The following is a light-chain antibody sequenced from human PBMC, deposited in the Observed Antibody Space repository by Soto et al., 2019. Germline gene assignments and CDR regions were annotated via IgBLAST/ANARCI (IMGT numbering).Light chain of an antibody. V-gene: IGLV4-69*01. J-gene: IGLJ2*01. CDR3: QTWDTGARVV. CDR1: SGHSSYA. CDR2: LSSDGSH. Sequence: QLVLTQSPSASASLGASVKLTCTLSSGHSSYAIAWHQQQPEKGPRYLMKLSSDGSHSKGDGIPDRFSGSSSGAERYLTXSXXXXXXXXXXXCQTWDTGARVVFGGGTKLTVL.